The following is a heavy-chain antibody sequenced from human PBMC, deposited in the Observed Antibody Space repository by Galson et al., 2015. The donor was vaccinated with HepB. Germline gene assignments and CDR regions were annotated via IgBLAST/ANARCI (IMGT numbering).Heavy chain of an antibody. CDR2: TYYRSKWYN. Sequence: CAISGDSVSSNSAAWNWIRQSPSRGLEWLGRTYYRSKWYNDYAVSVKSRTTINPDTSKNQFSLQLNSVTPEDTAVYYCARGRGEYCSSTSCYSEESDAFDIRGQGTMVTVSS. CDR3: ARGRGEYCSSTSCYSEESDAFDI. V-gene: IGHV6-1*01. J-gene: IGHJ3*02. CDR1: GDSVSSNSAA. D-gene: IGHD2-2*01.